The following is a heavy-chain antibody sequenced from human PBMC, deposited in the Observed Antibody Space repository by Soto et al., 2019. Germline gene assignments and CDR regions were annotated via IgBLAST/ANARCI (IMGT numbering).Heavy chain of an antibody. D-gene: IGHD2-2*01. Sequence: GGSLRLSCAASGFTFSSYAMSWVRQAPGKGLEWVSVISGNSGSTYYADSVKGRFSISRDNSKNTLYLQMNSLRAEDTAVYYCAKSIVVVPAAGGFEDYWGQGTLVTVSS. V-gene: IGHV3-23*01. CDR3: AKSIVVVPAAGGFEDY. CDR1: GFTFSSYA. J-gene: IGHJ4*02. CDR2: ISGNSGST.